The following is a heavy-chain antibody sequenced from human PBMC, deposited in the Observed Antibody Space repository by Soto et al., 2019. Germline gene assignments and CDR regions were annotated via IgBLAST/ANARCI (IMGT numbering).Heavy chain of an antibody. CDR3: ARPPFPGCLNAVCYPFDY. J-gene: IGHJ4*02. CDR2: INPSGGST. D-gene: IGHD2-8*01. CDR1: GYTFSDYY. Sequence: QVQLVQSGAEVKKPGASVKVSCKASGYTFSDYYIHWVRQAPGQGLEWMRMINPSGGSTDYAQKFRGRVAMTRDASTGTVYMELSSLRSEDTAVYYCARPPFPGCLNAVCYPFDYWGQGTLVTVSS. V-gene: IGHV1-46*01.